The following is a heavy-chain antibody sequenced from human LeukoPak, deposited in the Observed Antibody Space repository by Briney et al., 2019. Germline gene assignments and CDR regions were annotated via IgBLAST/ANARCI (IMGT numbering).Heavy chain of an antibody. V-gene: IGHV4-59*01. CDR3: ARGAPGGNDYGDY. CDR2: IYYSGST. CDR1: GGSISSYY. J-gene: IGHJ4*02. Sequence: KTSETLSLTCTVSGGSISSYYWSWIRQPPGKGLEWIGYIYYSGSTNYNPSLKSRVTISVDTSKNPLSLKLSSVTAADTAVYYCARGAPGGNDYGDYWGQGTLVTVSS.